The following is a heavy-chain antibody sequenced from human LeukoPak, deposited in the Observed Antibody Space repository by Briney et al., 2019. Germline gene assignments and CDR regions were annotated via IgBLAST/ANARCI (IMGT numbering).Heavy chain of an antibody. CDR2: IIPILGIA. J-gene: IGHJ4*01. CDR1: RGTFSSYA. D-gene: IGHD6-13*01. V-gene: IGHV1-69*04. CDR3: ARLANSSSWYYFDY. Sequence: ASVKVSCKASRGTFSSYAISWVRQAPGQGLEWMGRIIPILGIANYAQKFQGRVTITADKSTSTAYMELSSLRSEDTAVYYWARLANSSSWYYFDYWGHGTLVTVSS.